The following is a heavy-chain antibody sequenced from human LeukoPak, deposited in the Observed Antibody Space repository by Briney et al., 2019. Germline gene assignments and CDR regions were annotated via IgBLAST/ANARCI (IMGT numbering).Heavy chain of an antibody. D-gene: IGHD6-13*01. Sequence: SETLSLTCAVYGGSFSGYYWSWIRQPPGKGLEWIGEINHSGSTNYNPSLKSRVTISVDTSKNQFSLKLSSVTAADTAVSYCASRNPPGSSSWYGYYYYYMDVWGKGTTVTVSS. J-gene: IGHJ6*03. CDR3: ASRNPPGSSSWYGYYYYYMDV. CDR2: INHSGST. V-gene: IGHV4-34*01. CDR1: GGSFSGYY.